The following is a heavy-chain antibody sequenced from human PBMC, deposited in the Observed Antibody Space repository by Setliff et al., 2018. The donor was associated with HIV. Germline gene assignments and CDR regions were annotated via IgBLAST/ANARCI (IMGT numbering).Heavy chain of an antibody. D-gene: IGHD6-19*01. V-gene: IGHV4-4*09. CDR3: ARHRPGIAVAASAFDI. CDR1: GGSISISD. J-gene: IGHJ3*02. CDR2: IYTSGNT. Sequence: ETLSLTCTVSGGSISISDWSWIRQPPGKGLEWIGCIYTSGNTNYDPSLKSRVTMSVDTSKNQFSLRLTSVTAADTAVYYCARHRPGIAVAASAFDIWGQGTMVTVSS.